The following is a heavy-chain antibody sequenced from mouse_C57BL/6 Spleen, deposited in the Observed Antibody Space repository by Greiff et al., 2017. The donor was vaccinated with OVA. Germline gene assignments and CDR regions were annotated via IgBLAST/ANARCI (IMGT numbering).Heavy chain of an antibody. J-gene: IGHJ3*01. CDR3: ARLDYGTAWFAY. Sequence: VQLQQSGTELVKPGASVKLSCKASGYTFTSYWMHWVKQRPGQGLEWIGNINPSNGGTNYNEKFKSKATLTVDKSSSTAYMQLSSLTSEDSAVYYCARLDYGTAWFAYWGQGTLVTVSA. V-gene: IGHV1-53*01. D-gene: IGHD2-1*01. CDR1: GYTFTSYW. CDR2: INPSNGGT.